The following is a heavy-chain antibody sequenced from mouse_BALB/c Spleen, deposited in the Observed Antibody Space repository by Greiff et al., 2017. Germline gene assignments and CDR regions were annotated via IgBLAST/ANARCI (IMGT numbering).Heavy chain of an antibody. CDR3: ARVTTVVATFDY. CDR2: ISSGGST. J-gene: IGHJ2*01. D-gene: IGHD1-1*01. Sequence: EVMLVESGGGLVKPGGSLKLSCAASGFTFSSYAMSWVRQTPEKRLEWVASISSGGSTYYPDSVKGRFTISRDNARNILYLQMSSLRSEDTAMYYCARVTTVVATFDYWGQGTTLTVSS. V-gene: IGHV5-6-5*01. CDR1: GFTFSSYA.